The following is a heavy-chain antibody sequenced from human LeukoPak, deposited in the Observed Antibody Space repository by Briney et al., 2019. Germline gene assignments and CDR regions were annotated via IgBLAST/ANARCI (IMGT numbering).Heavy chain of an antibody. CDR2: IYTSGST. V-gene: IGHV4-4*07. J-gene: IGHJ5*02. D-gene: IGHD2-2*01. Sequence: PSETLSLTCTVSGGPISSYYWSWIRQPAGKGLEWIGRIYTSGSTNYNPSLKSRVTMSVDTSKNQFSLKLSSVTAADTAVYYCARRRPPTPKKYCSSTSCTRWFDPWGQGTLVTVSS. CDR3: ARRRPPTPKKYCSSTSCTRWFDP. CDR1: GGPISSYY.